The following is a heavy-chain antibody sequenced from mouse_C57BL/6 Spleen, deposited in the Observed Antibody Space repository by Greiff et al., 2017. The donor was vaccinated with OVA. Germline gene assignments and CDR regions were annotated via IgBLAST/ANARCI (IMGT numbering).Heavy chain of an antibody. D-gene: IGHD2-4*01. Sequence: VKQSCKASGYTFTSYWMDWVKQRPGQGLEWIGNIYPSDSETHYNQKFKDKATLTVDKSSSTAYMQLSSLTSEDSAVYYCARSNDYRFAYWGQGTLVTVSA. V-gene: IGHV1-61*01. CDR1: GYTFTSYW. CDR2: IYPSDSET. J-gene: IGHJ3*01. CDR3: ARSNDYRFAY.